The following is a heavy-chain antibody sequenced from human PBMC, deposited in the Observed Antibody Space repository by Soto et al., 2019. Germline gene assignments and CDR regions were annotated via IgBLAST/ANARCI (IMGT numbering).Heavy chain of an antibody. J-gene: IGHJ5*02. CDR1: GFTFTSSA. D-gene: IGHD1-26*01. Sequence: SVNVSCKASGFTFTSSAVQWVRQARGQRLEWIGWIVVGSGNTNYAQKFQERVTITRDMSTSTAYMELSSLRSEDTAVYYCAAVRIVKEAESWGQGTLVTVSS. CDR2: IVVGSGNT. V-gene: IGHV1-58*01. CDR3: AAVRIVKEAES.